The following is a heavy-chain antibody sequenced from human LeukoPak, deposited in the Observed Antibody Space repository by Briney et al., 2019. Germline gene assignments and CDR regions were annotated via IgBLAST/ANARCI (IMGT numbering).Heavy chain of an antibody. Sequence: GGSLSLSCAASGFTFSSYWMNWVRQAPGKGLEWVANIKQDGSEKYYVDSVKGRFTISRDNAKNSLYLQMNSLRAEDTAVYYCARDGVTMVRGVKVLDYYYYYMDVWGKGTTVTISS. CDR1: GFTFSSYW. CDR2: IKQDGSEK. J-gene: IGHJ6*03. CDR3: ARDGVTMVRGVKVLDYYYYYMDV. D-gene: IGHD3-10*01. V-gene: IGHV3-7*01.